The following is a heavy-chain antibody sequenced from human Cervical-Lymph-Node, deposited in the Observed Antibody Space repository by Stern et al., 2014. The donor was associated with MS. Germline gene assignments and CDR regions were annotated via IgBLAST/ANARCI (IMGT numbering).Heavy chain of an antibody. CDR1: GFSLSTSGVG. CDR3: AHLTTATALDY. J-gene: IGHJ4*02. Sequence: ESDPTLVKPTQTLTLTCTFSGFSLSTSGVGVGWIRQPPGKALEWLALIYWDDDKRYSPSLESRLTITKDTSKNLVFLTMTNMDPVDTATYYCAHLTTATALDYWGQGTLVTVSS. D-gene: IGHD1-1*01. V-gene: IGHV2-5*02. CDR2: IYWDDDK.